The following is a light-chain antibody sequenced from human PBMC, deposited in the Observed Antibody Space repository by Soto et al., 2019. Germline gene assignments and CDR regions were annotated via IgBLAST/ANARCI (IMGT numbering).Light chain of an antibody. CDR1: SSNIGNNY. CDR2: ENN. Sequence: QAVVTQPPSVSADPGQKVTISCSGSSSNIGNNYVSWYQQLTGTAPKLLIYENNKRPSGIPDRFSGSKSGTSATLGITGLQTGDEADYYCGTWDSSLSAGVFGGGTKLTVL. CDR3: GTWDSSLSAGV. J-gene: IGLJ3*02. V-gene: IGLV1-51*02.